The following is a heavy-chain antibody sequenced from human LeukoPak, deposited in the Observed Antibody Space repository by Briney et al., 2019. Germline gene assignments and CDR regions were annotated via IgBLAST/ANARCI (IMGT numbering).Heavy chain of an antibody. CDR2: IIPILGIA. J-gene: IGHJ6*02. CDR3: ASRGTTIPINYYYYGMDV. V-gene: IGHV1-69*04. Sequence: GASVKVSCKASGGTFSSYAISWVRQAPGQGLEWMGRIIPILGIANYAQKFQGRVTITADKSTSTAYMELSSLRSEDTAVYYCASRGTTIPINYYYYGMDVWGQGTTVTVSS. D-gene: IGHD1-7*01. CDR1: GGTFSSYA.